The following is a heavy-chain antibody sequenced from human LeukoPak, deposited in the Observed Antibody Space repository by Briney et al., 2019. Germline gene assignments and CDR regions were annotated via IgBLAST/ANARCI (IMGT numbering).Heavy chain of an antibody. CDR3: ARGLSGGNSGYYFDY. J-gene: IGHJ4*02. D-gene: IGHD4-23*01. CDR2: IYYSGST. V-gene: IGHV4-59*01. Sequence: SETLSLTCTVSGDSISSYYWSWIRQPPGKGLEWIGYIYYSGSTNYNPSLKSRVTISVDTSKNQFSLKLSSVTAADTAVYYCARGLSGGNSGYYFDYWGQGTLVTVSS. CDR1: GDSISSYY.